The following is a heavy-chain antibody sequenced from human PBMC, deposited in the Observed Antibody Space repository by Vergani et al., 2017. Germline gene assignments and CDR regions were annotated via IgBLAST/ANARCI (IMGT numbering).Heavy chain of an antibody. CDR1: GFTFSSYD. D-gene: IGHD2-2*01. V-gene: IGHV3-13*05. CDR3: AREVGYCSSTSCNWYFDL. Sequence: EVQLVESGGDLVQLGGSLRLSCAASGFTFSSYDMHWVRQVPGKGLEWVSAIGTAGDPYYPGSVKGRFTISRENAKNSLYLQMNSLRAGDTAVYYCAREVGYCSSTSCNWYFDLWGRGTLVTVSS. CDR2: IGTAGDP. J-gene: IGHJ2*01.